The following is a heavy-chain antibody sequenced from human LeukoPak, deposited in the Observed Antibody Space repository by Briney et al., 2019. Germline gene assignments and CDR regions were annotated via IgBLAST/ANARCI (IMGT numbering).Heavy chain of an antibody. CDR1: GYTFTSYY. CDR3: ARDSFVVVPAAAKYMDV. V-gene: IGHV1-46*01. J-gene: IGHJ6*02. D-gene: IGHD2-2*01. CDR2: INPSGGST. Sequence: ASVKVSCKASGYTFTSYYMHWVRQAPGQGLEWMGIINPSGGSTSYAQKFQGRVTMTRDTSASTAYMELSSLRSEDTAVYYCARDSFVVVPAAAKYMDVWGQGTTVTVSS.